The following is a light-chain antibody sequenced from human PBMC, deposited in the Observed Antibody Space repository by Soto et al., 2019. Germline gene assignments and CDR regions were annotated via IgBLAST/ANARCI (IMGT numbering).Light chain of an antibody. CDR1: SSNIGAGYD. J-gene: IGLJ3*02. CDR2: GNS. V-gene: IGLV1-40*01. CDR3: QSYDSSLSGWV. Sequence: QSVLTQPPSVSGAPGQRVTISCTGSSSNIGAGYDVHWYQQLPGTAPKLPIYGNSNRPSGVPDRFAGSKSGTSASLAITGLQAEDEADYYSQSYDSSLSGWVFGGGTKLTVL.